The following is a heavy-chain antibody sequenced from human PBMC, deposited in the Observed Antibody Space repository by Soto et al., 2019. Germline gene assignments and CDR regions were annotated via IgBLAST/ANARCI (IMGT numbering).Heavy chain of an antibody. CDR3: ARRGDCFDY. CDR2: ISSSGSTI. D-gene: IGHD2-15*01. J-gene: IGHJ4*02. Sequence: GGSLRLSCAASGFTFSSYEMNWVRQAPGKGLEWVSYISSSGSTIYYADSVKGRFTISRDNAKNSLYLQMNSLRAEDTAVFYCARRGDCFDYWGQGTLVTVSS. V-gene: IGHV3-48*03. CDR1: GFTFSSYE.